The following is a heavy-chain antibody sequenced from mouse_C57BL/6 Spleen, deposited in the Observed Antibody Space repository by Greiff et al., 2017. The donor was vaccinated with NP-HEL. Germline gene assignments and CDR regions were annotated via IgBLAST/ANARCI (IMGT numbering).Heavy chain of an antibody. CDR2: IDPSDSYT. V-gene: IGHV1-50*01. CDR3: ARRRDMDD. Sequence: QVQLQQPGAELVKPGALVKLSCKASGYTFTSYWMQWVKQRPGQGLEWIGEIDPSDSYTNYNQKFKGKATLTVDTSSSTAYMQLSSLTSEDAAVSYFARRRDMDDWGQGTSVTVSS. CDR1: GYTFTSYW. J-gene: IGHJ4*01.